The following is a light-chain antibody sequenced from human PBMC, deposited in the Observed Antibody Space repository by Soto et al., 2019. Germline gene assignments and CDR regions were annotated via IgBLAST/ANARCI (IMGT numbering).Light chain of an antibody. CDR2: DST. Sequence: VVLTHSPATLSLSPGEGATLSCRASQSVGIYLAWYRQAPGQAPRLLIYDSTNRATGIPARFSGSGSGTDFTLTISSLEPEDFAVYYCQQRYNWPPITFGQGTRLEIK. CDR1: QSVGIY. V-gene: IGKV3-11*01. J-gene: IGKJ5*01. CDR3: QQRYNWPPIT.